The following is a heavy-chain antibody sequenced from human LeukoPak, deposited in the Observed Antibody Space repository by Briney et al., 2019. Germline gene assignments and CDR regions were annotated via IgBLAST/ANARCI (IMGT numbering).Heavy chain of an antibody. D-gene: IGHD2-2*01. Sequence: ASVNVSCKASGYTFTGYYMHWVRQAPGQGLEWMGWINPNSGGTNYARKFQGRVTMTRDTSISTAYMELSRLRSDDTAVYYCATFRYCSSTSCQGTDYYYYGMDVWGQGTTVTVSS. J-gene: IGHJ6*02. CDR1: GYTFTGYY. CDR2: INPNSGGT. CDR3: ATFRYCSSTSCQGTDYYYYGMDV. V-gene: IGHV1-2*02.